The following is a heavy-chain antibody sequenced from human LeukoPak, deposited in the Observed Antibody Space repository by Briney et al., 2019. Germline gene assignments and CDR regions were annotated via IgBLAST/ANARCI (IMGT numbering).Heavy chain of an antibody. CDR2: ISDDGSTK. CDR1: GFTFSSYG. CDR3: ARDVAAFDI. Sequence: GGSLRLSCAASGFTFSSYGMHWVRQAPGKGQEWVAVISDDGSTKFYADSVKGRFTISRDISKNTLYLQMNSLRPEDTAVYYCARDVAAFDIWGQGTMVTVSS. J-gene: IGHJ3*02. V-gene: IGHV3-30*03.